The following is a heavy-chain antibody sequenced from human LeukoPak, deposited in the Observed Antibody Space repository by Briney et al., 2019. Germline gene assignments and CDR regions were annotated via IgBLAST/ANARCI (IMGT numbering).Heavy chain of an antibody. D-gene: IGHD7-27*01. CDR3: AKDRVGLTGIFDY. J-gene: IGHJ4*02. Sequence: GGSLGLSCTASGFTFSNYWMSWVRQAPGKGLEWVSAISGSGGSTYYADSVKGRFTISRDNSKNTLYLQMNSLRAEDTAVYYCAKDRVGLTGIFDYWGQGTLVTVSS. V-gene: IGHV3-23*01. CDR2: ISGSGGST. CDR1: GFTFSNYW.